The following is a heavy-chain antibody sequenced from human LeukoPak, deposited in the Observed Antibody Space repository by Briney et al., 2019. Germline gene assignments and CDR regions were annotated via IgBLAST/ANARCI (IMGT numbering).Heavy chain of an antibody. J-gene: IGHJ4*02. CDR3: ATDRGNIGWYLGFDY. D-gene: IGHD6-19*01. V-gene: IGHV1-24*01. CDR2: IHPEDGET. Sequence: ASVKVSCKVSGYALSELSMHWVRQAPGKGLEWMGGIHPEDGETIYAQKFQGRVAVTEDPSTDTAYMELSSLRSEDTAVYYCATDRGNIGWYLGFDYWGQGTVVTVSS. CDR1: GYALSELS.